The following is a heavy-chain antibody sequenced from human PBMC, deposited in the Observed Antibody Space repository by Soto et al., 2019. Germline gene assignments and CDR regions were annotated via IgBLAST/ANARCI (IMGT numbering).Heavy chain of an antibody. J-gene: IGHJ3*02. Sequence: SETLSLTCTVSGGSVSSGSYYWSWVRQPPGKGLEWVGFIYYSGNINYNPSLKSRVTISVDTSKNQFSLKLSSVTAADTAVYYCAIRGTYCGGDCYAFDIWGQGTMVTVSS. CDR2: IYYSGNI. V-gene: IGHV4-61*01. D-gene: IGHD2-21*02. CDR3: AIRGTYCGGDCYAFDI. CDR1: GGSVSSGSYY.